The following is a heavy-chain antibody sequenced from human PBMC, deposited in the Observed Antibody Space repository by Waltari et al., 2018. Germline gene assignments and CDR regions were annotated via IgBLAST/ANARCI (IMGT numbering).Heavy chain of an antibody. CDR3: AMSYGDYPVDY. Sequence: QVQLQESGPGLVKPSQTLSLPCTVSGRSISRGRYYWSWIRQPAGKGLEWIGRIYTSGSTNYNPSLKSRVTISVDTSKNQFSLKLSSVTAADTAVYYCAMSYGDYPVDYWGQGTLVTVSS. CDR2: IYTSGST. CDR1: GRSISRGRYY. J-gene: IGHJ4*02. V-gene: IGHV4-61*02. D-gene: IGHD4-17*01.